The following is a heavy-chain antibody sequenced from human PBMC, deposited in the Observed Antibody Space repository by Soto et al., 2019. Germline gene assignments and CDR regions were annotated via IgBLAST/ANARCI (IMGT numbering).Heavy chain of an antibody. CDR3: ARFVVVPAAYDAFDI. CDR2: IYYSGST. CDR1: GDSISSYY. J-gene: IGHJ3*02. Sequence: QVQLQESGPGLVKPSETLSLTCTVSGDSISSYYWSWIRQPPGKGLEWIGYIYYSGSTNYNPSLTMRVTSSVDTSKNQFPLTLSSVTAADTAVYYCARFVVVPAAYDAFDIWGQGTMVTVSS. V-gene: IGHV4-59*01. D-gene: IGHD2-2*01.